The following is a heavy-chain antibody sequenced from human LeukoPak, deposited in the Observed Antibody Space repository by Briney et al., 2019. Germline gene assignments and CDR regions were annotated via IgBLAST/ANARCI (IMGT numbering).Heavy chain of an antibody. CDR2: ISTYNGNT. CDR1: GYTFNSYD. CDR3: ARVLRYDFWSAYYFDY. J-gene: IGHJ4*02. V-gene: IGHV1-18*01. Sequence: EASVKVSCKASGYTFNSYDISWVRQAPGQGLEWMAWISTYNGNTNYAQKVQGRATMTTDTSTSTAYMELRSLRSDDTAMYYCARVLRYDFWSAYYFDYWGQGTLVTVSS. D-gene: IGHD3-3*01.